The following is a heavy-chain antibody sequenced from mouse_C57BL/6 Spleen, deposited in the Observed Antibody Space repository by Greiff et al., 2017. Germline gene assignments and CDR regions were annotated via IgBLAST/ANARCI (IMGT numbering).Heavy chain of an antibody. V-gene: IGHV1-52*01. CDR3: ARWGNYYGSSYAMDY. J-gene: IGHJ4*01. CDR1: GYTFTSYW. CDR2: IDPSDSET. D-gene: IGHD1-1*01. Sequence: VQLQQPGAELVRPGSSVKLSCKASGYTFTSYWMHWVKQRPIQGLEWIGNIDPSDSETHYNQKFKDKATLTVDKSSSTAYMQLSSLTSEDSAVYYCARWGNYYGSSYAMDYWGQGTSVTVSS.